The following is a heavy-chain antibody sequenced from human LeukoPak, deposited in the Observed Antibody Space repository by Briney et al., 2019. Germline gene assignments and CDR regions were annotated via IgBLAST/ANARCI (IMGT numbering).Heavy chain of an antibody. V-gene: IGHV3-21*01. J-gene: IGHJ4*02. D-gene: IGHD6-13*01. Sequence: TGGSLRLSCVASGFTFSGYSMNWVRQAPGKGLVWVSGISSSSTYIYYADSVKGRFTISRDNAKDSLYLQMNSLGAEDTALYYCARVITDTNSWYGSDYWGQGALVTVSS. CDR3: ARVITDTNSWYGSDY. CDR1: GFTFSGYS. CDR2: ISSSSTYI.